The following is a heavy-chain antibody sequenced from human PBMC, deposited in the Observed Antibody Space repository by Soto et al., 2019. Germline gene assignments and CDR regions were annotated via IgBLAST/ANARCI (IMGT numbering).Heavy chain of an antibody. V-gene: IGHV5-51*01. CDR1: GYSFSTYS. CDR3: TRHMVSPGSGYFSGAY. D-gene: IGHD5-12*01. J-gene: IGHJ4*02. Sequence: GESLKISCKSSGYSFSTYSIAWVRQMPGIGLEWVGLIYPADSETKYSPAFQGRVTISADKSITTTYLQWSSLKASDSAIYYCTRHMVSPGSGYFSGAYWGQGTLVTVSS. CDR2: IYPADSET.